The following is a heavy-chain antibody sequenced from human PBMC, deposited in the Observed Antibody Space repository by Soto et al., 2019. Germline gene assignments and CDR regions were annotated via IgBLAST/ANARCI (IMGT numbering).Heavy chain of an antibody. D-gene: IGHD3-10*01. CDR3: AKGKSTGDIDWFDP. CDR1: GFTLQNYA. V-gene: IGHV3-23*01. Sequence: GGSLRLSCTASGFTLQNYAMAWVRQAPGKGLEWVSTLIGGHYGTAYSYSVTGRFTVSRDNSKNCLYLQMNSLGVEDTAMYFCAKGKSTGDIDWFDPWGQGSLVTVSS. CDR2: LIGGHYGT. J-gene: IGHJ5*02.